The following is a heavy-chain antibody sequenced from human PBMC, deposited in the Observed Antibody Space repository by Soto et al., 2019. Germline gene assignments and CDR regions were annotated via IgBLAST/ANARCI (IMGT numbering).Heavy chain of an antibody. D-gene: IGHD6-6*01. CDR2: IYHSGST. J-gene: IGHJ5*02. CDR1: GGSISSSNW. V-gene: IGHV4-4*02. CDR3: ARDLEYSSSAPREGWFDP. Sequence: LSLTCAVSGGSISSSNWWSWVRQPPGKGLEWIGEIYHSGSTNYNPSLKSRVTISVDKSKNQFSLKLSSVTAADTAVYYCARDLEYSSSAPREGWFDPWGQGTLVTVSS.